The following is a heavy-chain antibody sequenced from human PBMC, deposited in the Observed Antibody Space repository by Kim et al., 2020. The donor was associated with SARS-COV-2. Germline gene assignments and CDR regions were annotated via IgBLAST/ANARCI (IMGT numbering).Heavy chain of an antibody. V-gene: IGHV4-31*02. CDR3: AGGVDGDTYYYGMDV. D-gene: IGHD4-17*01. J-gene: IGHJ6*02. Sequence: PSLKSRVTISVDTSKNQFSLKLSSVTAADTAVYYCAGGVDGDTYYYGMDVWGQGTTVTVSS.